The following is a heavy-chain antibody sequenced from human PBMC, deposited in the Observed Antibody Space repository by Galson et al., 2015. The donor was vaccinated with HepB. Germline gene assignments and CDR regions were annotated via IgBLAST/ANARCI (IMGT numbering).Heavy chain of an antibody. CDR3: ARGLLYYYGSGSYCPFDY. CDR1: GFTFSSYA. D-gene: IGHD3-10*01. J-gene: IGHJ4*02. Sequence: SLRLSCAASGFTFSSYAMHWVRQAPGKGLEWVAVISYDGSNKYYADSVKGRFTISRDNSKNALYLQMNSLRAEDTAVYYCARGLLYYYGSGSYCPFDYWGQGTLVTVSS. CDR2: ISYDGSNK. V-gene: IGHV3-30*04.